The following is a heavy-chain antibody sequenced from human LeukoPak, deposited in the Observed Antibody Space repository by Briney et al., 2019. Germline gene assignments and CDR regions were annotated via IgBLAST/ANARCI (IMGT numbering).Heavy chain of an antibody. Sequence: PSETLSLTCTVSGGSISSYYWSWIRQPAGKGLEWIGRIYTSGSTNYNPSLKSRVTMSVDTSKNQFSLKLSSVTAADTAVYYCARDRVGGTRETDAFDIWGQGTMVSVSS. CDR2: IYTSGST. J-gene: IGHJ3*02. V-gene: IGHV4-4*07. CDR1: GGSISSYY. D-gene: IGHD2-2*01. CDR3: ARDRVGGTRETDAFDI.